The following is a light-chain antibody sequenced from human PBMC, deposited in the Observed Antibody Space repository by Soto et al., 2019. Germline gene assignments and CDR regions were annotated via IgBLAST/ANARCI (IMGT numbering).Light chain of an antibody. V-gene: IGKV1-33*01. CDR1: QDISNS. J-gene: IGKJ5*01. CDR2: DAS. Sequence: DIQMTQSPSSLSASVGDRVTITCQASQDISNSLNWYQQKPGKAPKLLIYDASNLKTGVPSRFSGSGSGTDFTFTISSLQPEDIATYYCQQYDNLPITFGQGTRLEIK. CDR3: QQYDNLPIT.